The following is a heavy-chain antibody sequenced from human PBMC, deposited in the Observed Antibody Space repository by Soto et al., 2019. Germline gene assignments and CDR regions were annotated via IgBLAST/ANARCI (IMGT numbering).Heavy chain of an antibody. CDR3: ARDHGSGWQGNWFDP. CDR2: IYYSGST. CDR1: GGSISSYY. V-gene: IGHV4-59*01. D-gene: IGHD6-19*01. J-gene: IGHJ5*02. Sequence: SETLSLTCTVSGGSISSYYWSWIRQPPGKGLEWIGYIYYSGSTNYNPSLKSRVTISVDTSKNQFSLKLSSVTAADTAVYYCARDHGSGWQGNWFDPWGQGTLVTVSS.